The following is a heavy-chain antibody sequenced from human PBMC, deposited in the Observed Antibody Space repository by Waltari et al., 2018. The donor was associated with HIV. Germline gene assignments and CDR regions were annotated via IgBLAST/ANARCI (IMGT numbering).Heavy chain of an antibody. CDR1: GGSISSSSYY. D-gene: IGHD2-15*01. CDR2: IYYSGST. CDR3: AGLGYCSGGSCRAYAFDI. V-gene: IGHV4-39*01. J-gene: IGHJ3*02. Sequence: QLQLQESGPGLVKPSETLSLTCTVSGGSISSSSYYWGWIRQPPGKGLEWIGSIYYSGSTYYNPSLKSRVTISVDTSKTQFSLKLSSVTAADTAVYYCAGLGYCSGGSCRAYAFDIWGQGTMVTVSS.